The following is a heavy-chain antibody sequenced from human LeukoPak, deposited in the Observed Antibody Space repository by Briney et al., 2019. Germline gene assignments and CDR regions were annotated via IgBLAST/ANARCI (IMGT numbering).Heavy chain of an antibody. J-gene: IGHJ4*02. CDR1: GGSITSFSSTTW. Sequence: SETLSLTCSVSGGSITSFSSTTWWTWVRQSPEKGLEWIGEVYHTGISNYKPSLKSRVTLSLDKSKNQFSLKLSSVTAADTAVYYCARRGVGVWRTWGQGTLVTVSS. CDR3: ARRGVGVWRT. V-gene: IGHV4-4*02. CDR2: VYHTGIS. D-gene: IGHD3-16*01.